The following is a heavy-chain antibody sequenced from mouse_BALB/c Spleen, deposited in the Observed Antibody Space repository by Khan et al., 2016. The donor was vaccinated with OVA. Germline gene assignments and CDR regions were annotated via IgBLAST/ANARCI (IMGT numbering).Heavy chain of an antibody. J-gene: IGHJ2*01. CDR3: ARTAWLKY. V-gene: IGHV3-2*02. CDR2: ISDSGST. D-gene: IGHD1-2*01. Sequence: VQLKESGPGLVKPSQSLSLTCTVTGYSINSGYGRNWIRQFPGNKLEWMGYISDSGSTNYNPYLKSRISITRDTSKNQFFLQLNSVTTEDSAPYYCARTAWLKYWGQGTTLTVSS. CDR1: GYSINSGYG.